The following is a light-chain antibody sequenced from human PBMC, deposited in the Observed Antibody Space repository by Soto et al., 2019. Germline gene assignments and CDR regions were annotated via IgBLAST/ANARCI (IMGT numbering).Light chain of an antibody. CDR1: QSVSSY. V-gene: IGKV3-11*01. CDR3: QQRSNWPPWT. Sequence: EIVLTQSPATLSLSPGERATLSCRASQSVSSYLAWYQQKPGQAPRLLIYDASNRATGIPARFSGSGSGTDSTITISSLEPEDFAVYYCQQRSNWPPWTLGQGTKVEIK. CDR2: DAS. J-gene: IGKJ1*01.